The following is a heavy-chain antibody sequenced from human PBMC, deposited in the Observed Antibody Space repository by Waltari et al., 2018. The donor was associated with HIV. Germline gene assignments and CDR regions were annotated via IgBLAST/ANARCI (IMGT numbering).Heavy chain of an antibody. V-gene: IGHV3-74*01. CDR2: MKSDGSTR. J-gene: IGHJ4*02. Sequence: VQLVESGGGSIKTGGSLRLSCAGSGFSVRNHWMDWVRQGPGKGLVWVARMKSDGSTRNYADAVKGRFVISRDNSRNTVYLQLNSVKVEDTAVYFCARASHYIEFSTFDGDYYFDLWGRGTRVAVSS. CDR3: ARASHYIEFSTFDGDYYFDL. CDR1: GFSVRNHW. D-gene: IGHD3-9*01.